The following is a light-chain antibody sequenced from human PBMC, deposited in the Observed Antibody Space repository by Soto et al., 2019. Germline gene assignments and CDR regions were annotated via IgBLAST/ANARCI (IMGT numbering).Light chain of an antibody. V-gene: IGKV1-5*01. CDR2: DAS. CDR3: QQYNGFFPT. CDR1: QSIVNW. Sequence: DIQMTQSPSTLSASVGDRVTITCRASQSIVNWLAWYQQKPGKAPKLLIHDASSLESGVPSRFSGSGSGTEFTLTISSLQPDDFATYYCQQYNGFFPTFGLGTKLEIK. J-gene: IGKJ2*01.